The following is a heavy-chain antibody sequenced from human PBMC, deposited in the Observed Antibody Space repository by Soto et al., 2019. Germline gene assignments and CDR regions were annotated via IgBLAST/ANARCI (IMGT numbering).Heavy chain of an antibody. CDR1: GYTFTTYG. CDR2: ISPYNGHT. V-gene: IGHV1-18*01. CDR3: ARLYYAFLTGSYDVGADHAFYF. D-gene: IGHD3-9*01. J-gene: IGHJ3*01. Sequence: QVQLVQSGAEVKKPGASMKVSCKASGYTFTTYGLSWVRQAPGQGLEWMGWISPYNGHTTYAQKLQGRVTMTTDTCTSTEFMELRRLRSDDTAIYYCARLYYAFLTGSYDVGADHAFYFWGQGTKVTVSS.